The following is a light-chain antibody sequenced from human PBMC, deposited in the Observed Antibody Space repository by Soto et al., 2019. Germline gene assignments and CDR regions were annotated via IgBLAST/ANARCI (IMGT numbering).Light chain of an antibody. CDR1: QSITSY. V-gene: IGKV3-11*01. CDR2: DAS. J-gene: IGKJ4*01. Sequence: EIVLTQSPATLSLSPGERATLSCRASQSITSYLAWYQQKPGQAPRLLIYDASNRATGIPARFSGSGSGTDFTLTISSLEPEDFALYYCQRRSNWPLTFGGGTKVEIK. CDR3: QRRSNWPLT.